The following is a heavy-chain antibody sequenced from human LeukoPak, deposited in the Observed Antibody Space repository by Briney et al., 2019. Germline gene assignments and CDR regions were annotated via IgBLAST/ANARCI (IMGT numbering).Heavy chain of an antibody. CDR3: ARDGDSAVATRVFDY. D-gene: IGHD5-18*01. J-gene: IGHJ4*02. CDR1: GFTFSSYG. CDR2: IWYDGSNK. V-gene: IGHV3-33*01. Sequence: PGRSLRLSCAASGFTFSSYGIHWVRQAPGKGLEWVAVIWYDGSNKYYADSVKGRFTISRDNSKNTLYLQMNSLRVEDTAVYYCARDGDSAVATRVFDYWGQGTGVTVSS.